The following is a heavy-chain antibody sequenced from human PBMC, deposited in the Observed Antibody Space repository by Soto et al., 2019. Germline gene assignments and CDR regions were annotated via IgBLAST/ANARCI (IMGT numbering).Heavy chain of an antibody. CDR3: ARVGVGGVTMVRGVIGGPRLTINWFDP. CDR2: ISYSGGT. D-gene: IGHD3-10*01. Sequence: SETLSLTCTVSGGSISSDYWSWIRQPPGKGLEWIGYISYSGGTKYNPSLKSRDTITVDTSKNQFSLRLSSVTDADTAVYYCARVGVGGVTMVRGVIGGPRLTINWFDPWGQGTLVTVSS. V-gene: IGHV4-59*08. CDR1: GGSISSDY. J-gene: IGHJ5*02.